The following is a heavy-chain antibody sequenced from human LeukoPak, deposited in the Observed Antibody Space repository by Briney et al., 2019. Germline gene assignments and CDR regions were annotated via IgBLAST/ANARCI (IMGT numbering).Heavy chain of an antibody. Sequence: ASVKVSCKASGYTFTGYYMHWVRQAPGQGLEWMGRINPNSGGTNYAQKFQGWVTMTRDTSISTAYMELSRLRSDDTAVYYCARDIAAAGTDDYYYYGMDVWGQGTTVTVSS. CDR2: INPNSGGT. V-gene: IGHV1-2*04. CDR1: GYTFTGYY. D-gene: IGHD6-13*01. CDR3: ARDIAAAGTDDYYYYGMDV. J-gene: IGHJ6*02.